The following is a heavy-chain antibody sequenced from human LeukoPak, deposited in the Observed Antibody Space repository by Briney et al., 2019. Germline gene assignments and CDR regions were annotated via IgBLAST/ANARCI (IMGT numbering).Heavy chain of an antibody. CDR3: AAAPFGGRYYYYMDV. J-gene: IGHJ6*03. V-gene: IGHV1-24*01. Sequence: ASVKVPCKVSGYTLTDLSMHWVRQAPGKGLEWMGGFDLEDGETIYAQKFQGRVTMTEDTSTDTAYMELSSLTSEDTAVYYCAAAPFGGRYYYYMDVWGKGTTVTVSS. D-gene: IGHD3-3*01. CDR2: FDLEDGET. CDR1: GYTLTDLS.